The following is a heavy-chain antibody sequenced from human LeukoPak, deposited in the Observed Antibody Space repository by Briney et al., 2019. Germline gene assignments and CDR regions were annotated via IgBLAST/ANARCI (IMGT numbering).Heavy chain of an antibody. D-gene: IGHD1-26*01. V-gene: IGHV1-18*01. J-gene: IGHJ2*01. Sequence: GASVKVSCKASGYIFTSYGISWVRQAPGQGLEWMGWISPYNGNTNYAQKLQGRVTMPTETSTRTAYMELRSLRSDDTAVYYCARGGIVGSPDWYFDLWGGGTLVTVSS. CDR3: ARGGIVGSPDWYFDL. CDR1: GYIFTSYG. CDR2: ISPYNGNT.